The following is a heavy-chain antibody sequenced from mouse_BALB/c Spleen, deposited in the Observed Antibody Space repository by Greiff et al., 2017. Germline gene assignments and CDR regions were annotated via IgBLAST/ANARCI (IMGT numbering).Heavy chain of an antibody. CDR2: IRSKSNNYAT. Sequence: VESGGGLVQPKGSLKLSCAASGFTFNTYAMNWVRQAPGKGLEWVARIRSKSNNYATYYADSVKDRFTISRDDSQSMLYLQMNNLKTEDTAMYYCVRYGPYGNFAMDYWGQGTSVTVSS. J-gene: IGHJ4*01. D-gene: IGHD2-1*01. CDR1: GFTFNTYA. CDR3: VRYGPYGNFAMDY. V-gene: IGHV10-1*02.